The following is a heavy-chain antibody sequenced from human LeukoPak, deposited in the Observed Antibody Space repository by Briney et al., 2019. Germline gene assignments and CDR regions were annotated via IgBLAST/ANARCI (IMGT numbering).Heavy chain of an antibody. J-gene: IGHJ4*02. CDR1: GGSMTSYY. Sequence: SEXLSLTCTVSGGSMTSYYWSWLRQPPGKGLEWIGSIYYSGSTNYSPSLKSRVTISVDTSKNQFSLKLSSVTAADTAVYYCARRGYYYDTSCYYYFDYWGQGTLVTVSS. CDR2: IYYSGST. CDR3: ARRGYYYDTSCYYYFDY. V-gene: IGHV4-59*01. D-gene: IGHD3-22*01.